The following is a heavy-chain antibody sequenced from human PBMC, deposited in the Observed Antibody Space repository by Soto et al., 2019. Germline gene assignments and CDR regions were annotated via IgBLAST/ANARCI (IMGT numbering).Heavy chain of an antibody. J-gene: IGHJ4*02. CDR1: GFTFSNYG. CDR2: IWYDGSNK. V-gene: IGHV3-33*01. CDR3: ARDALNLDY. Sequence: GGSLRLSCAASGFTFSNYGMHWVRQAPGKGLEWVAVIWYDGSNKYYTDSVKGRFTISRDNSKNTLYFQMNSLRAEDTAVYYCARDALNLDYWGQGTLVTVSS.